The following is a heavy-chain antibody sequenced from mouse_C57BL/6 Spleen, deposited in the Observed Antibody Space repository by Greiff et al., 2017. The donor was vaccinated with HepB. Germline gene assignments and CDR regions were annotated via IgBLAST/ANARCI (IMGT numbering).Heavy chain of an antibody. Sequence: QVQLKESGAELARPGASVKLSCKASGYTFTSYGISWVKQRTGQGLEWIGEIYPRSGNTYYNEKFKGKATLTADKSSSTAYMELRSLTSEDSAVYFCARRWDAQAWFAYWGQGTLVTVSA. J-gene: IGHJ3*01. CDR2: IYPRSGNT. V-gene: IGHV1-81*01. D-gene: IGHD1-1*02. CDR3: ARRWDAQAWFAY. CDR1: GYTFTSYG.